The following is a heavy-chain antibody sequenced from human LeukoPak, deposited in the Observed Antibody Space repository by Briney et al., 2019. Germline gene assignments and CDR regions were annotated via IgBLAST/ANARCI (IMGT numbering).Heavy chain of an antibody. CDR3: ARDPNGSGPDFDC. Sequence: GGSLRLSCAASGFTFSSYSMNWVRQAPGKGLEWVSGLSGNGGNQYYADSVKGRFTISRDNSKNTLFLQMNSLRAEDTAIYYCARDPNGSGPDFDCWGQGTLVTVSS. V-gene: IGHV3-23*01. CDR2: LSGNGGNQ. J-gene: IGHJ4*02. D-gene: IGHD3-10*01. CDR1: GFTFSSYS.